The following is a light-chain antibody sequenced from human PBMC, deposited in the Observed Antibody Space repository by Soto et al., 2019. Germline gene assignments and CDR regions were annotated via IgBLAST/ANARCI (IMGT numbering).Light chain of an antibody. V-gene: IGKV3-15*01. CDR3: QQYNNWPWT. CDR2: GAS. CDR1: QSVSSN. Sequence: EIVMTQSPATLSVSPGERATLSCRASQSVSSNLAWYQQKPGQAPRLLIYGASTRATGIPARFSGSASGTEFTLTISSLQSEDFAVYYCQQYNNWPWTFGQGTKV. J-gene: IGKJ1*01.